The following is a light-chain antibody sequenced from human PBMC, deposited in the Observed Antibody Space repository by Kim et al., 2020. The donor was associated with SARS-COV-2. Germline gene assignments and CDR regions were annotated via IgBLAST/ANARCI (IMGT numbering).Light chain of an antibody. CDR3: HHRSLWTPT. V-gene: IGKV3-11*01. CDR2: DVS. J-gene: IGKJ4*01. Sequence: LSPGETATLSCRASQSVDTSLAWYQLKPGQAPRLIIFDVSRSVTGTPARFSGTGSGTDFTLTISSLEPEDVALYFCHHRSLWTPTFGGGTKVDIK. CDR1: QSVDTS.